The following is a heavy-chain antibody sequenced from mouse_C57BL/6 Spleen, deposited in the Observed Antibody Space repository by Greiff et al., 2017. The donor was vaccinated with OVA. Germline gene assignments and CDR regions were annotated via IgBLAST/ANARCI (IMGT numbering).Heavy chain of an antibody. CDR3: ARSGAMDY. V-gene: IGHV1-82*01. CDR1: GYAFSSSW. CDR2: IYPGDGDT. D-gene: IGHD3-1*01. J-gene: IGHJ4*01. Sequence: VQLQQSGPELVKPGASVTISCKASGYAFSSSWMNWVKQRPGKGLEWIGRIYPGDGDTNYNGKFKGKATLTADKSSSTAYMQLSSLTSEDSAVYFCARSGAMDYWGQGTSVTVSS.